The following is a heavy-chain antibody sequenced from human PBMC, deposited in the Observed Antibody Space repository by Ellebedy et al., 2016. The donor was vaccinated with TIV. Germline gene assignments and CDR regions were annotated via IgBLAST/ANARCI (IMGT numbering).Heavy chain of an antibody. V-gene: IGHV4-39*01. J-gene: IGHJ4*02. D-gene: IGHD2-21*02. CDR1: GGSLSSTRYY. CDR2: VYYSGSP. Sequence: MPGGSLRLSCSVSGGSLSSTRYYWAWIRQPPGQGLEYIGSVYYSGSPSYSPSFKSRVTLSADTSKNPVSLNLRTATAADTAVYYCARTDPWQPIDDWGQGILVSVSS. CDR3: ARTDPWQPIDD.